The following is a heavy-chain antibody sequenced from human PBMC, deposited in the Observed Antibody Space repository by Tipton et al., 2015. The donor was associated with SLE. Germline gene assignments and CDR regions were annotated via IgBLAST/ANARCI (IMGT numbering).Heavy chain of an antibody. Sequence: LRLSCAVYGGSFSGYYWSWIRQPPGKGLEWIGEINHSGSTNYNPSLKSRVTISVDTSKNQFSLKLSSVTAADTAVYYCARGSITFGGLTNFDYWGQGTLVTVSS. J-gene: IGHJ4*02. D-gene: IGHD3-16*01. CDR3: ARGSITFGGLTNFDY. CDR2: INHSGST. CDR1: GGSFSGYY. V-gene: IGHV4-34*01.